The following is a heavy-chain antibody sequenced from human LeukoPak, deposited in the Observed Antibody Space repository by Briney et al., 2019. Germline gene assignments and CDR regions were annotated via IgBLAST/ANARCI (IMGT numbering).Heavy chain of an antibody. CDR3: ARVLNWSYDY. J-gene: IGHJ4*02. V-gene: IGHV1-46*01. Sequence: ASVKVSCKASGYTFISYFIHWVRQAPGQGLEWMGMINPNGGDTSYSQNFQGRVTMTTDTPTSTVYMELSSLRSEDTALYYCARVLNWSYDYWGQGTLVTVSS. CDR1: GYTFISYF. CDR2: INPNGGDT. D-gene: IGHD1-7*01.